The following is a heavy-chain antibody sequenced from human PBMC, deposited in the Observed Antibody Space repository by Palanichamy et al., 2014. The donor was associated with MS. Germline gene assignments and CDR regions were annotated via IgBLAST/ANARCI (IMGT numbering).Heavy chain of an antibody. D-gene: IGHD6-13*01. CDR2: IIPFLGIT. Sequence: QVQLVQSGPEVKKPGSSVKVSCKASGGNFSSCSINWVRQAPGQGLEGMGSIIPFLGITNYSQKFQGRVTITADKSTSTAYMELNSLRSEDTAIYYCATAGITSSWFFFGYWGQGTLVTVSS. V-gene: IGHV1-69*04. J-gene: IGHJ4*02. CDR3: ATAGITSSWFFFGY. CDR1: GGNFSSCS.